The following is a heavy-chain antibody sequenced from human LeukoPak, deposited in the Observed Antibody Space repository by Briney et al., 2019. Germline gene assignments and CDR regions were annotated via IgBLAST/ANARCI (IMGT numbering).Heavy chain of an antibody. D-gene: IGHD3-22*01. Sequence: RSGGSLRLSCAASGFTFSNAWMSWVRQAPGKGLEWVGRIKSKTDGGTTDYAAPVKGRFTISRDDSKNTLYLQMNSLKTEDTAVYYCTAPYYDSSGPGYWGQGTLVTVSS. CDR2: IKSKTDGGTT. CDR1: GFTFSNAW. CDR3: TAPYYDSSGPGY. J-gene: IGHJ4*02. V-gene: IGHV3-15*01.